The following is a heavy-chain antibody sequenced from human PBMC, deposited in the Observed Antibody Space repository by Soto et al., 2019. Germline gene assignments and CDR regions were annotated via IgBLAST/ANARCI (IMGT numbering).Heavy chain of an antibody. Sequence: QVQLVQSGAEVKRPGASLKVSCKASGYTFTTYGFNWVRQAPGQGLEWMGWISPYNGDTNYAQNVQGRVTLTTDTSTSTAYMELRTLTSDDKAVYYCARTPRAQMIVLEAATRFDYWGQGTLVTVSS. CDR1: GYTFTTYG. V-gene: IGHV1-18*04. D-gene: IGHD2-15*01. J-gene: IGHJ4*02. CDR2: ISPYNGDT. CDR3: ARTPRAQMIVLEAATRFDY.